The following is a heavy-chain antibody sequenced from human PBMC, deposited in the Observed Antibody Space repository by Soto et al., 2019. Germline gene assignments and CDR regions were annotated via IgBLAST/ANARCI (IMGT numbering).Heavy chain of an antibody. J-gene: IGHJ3*02. CDR2: IGSTGSVT. CDR1: GFTFSPYS. CDR3: ARDGPASGPANGFDI. Sequence: PEGSLTVICSASGFTFSPYSMNWVRQAPGKGKEWVSFIGSTGSVTHYADSVMGRSTISRDNARNSLYLQMNSLRAEDTAVYHCARDGPASGPANGFDIWGQETMVSLSS. V-gene: IGHV3-48*04.